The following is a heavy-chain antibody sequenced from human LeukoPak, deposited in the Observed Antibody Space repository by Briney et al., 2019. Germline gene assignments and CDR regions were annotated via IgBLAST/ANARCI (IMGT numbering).Heavy chain of an antibody. D-gene: IGHD3-16*02. V-gene: IGHV3-21*04. J-gene: IGHJ4*02. CDR2: ISSSSSYI. CDR1: GFTFSSYS. CDR3: AKDEWSYDYVWGSYRSTPDY. Sequence: GGSLRLSCAASGFTFSSYSMNWVRQAPGKGLEWVSSISSSSSYIYYADSVKGRFTISRDNSKNTLYLQMNSLRAEDTAVYYCAKDEWSYDYVWGSYRSTPDYWGQGTLVTVSS.